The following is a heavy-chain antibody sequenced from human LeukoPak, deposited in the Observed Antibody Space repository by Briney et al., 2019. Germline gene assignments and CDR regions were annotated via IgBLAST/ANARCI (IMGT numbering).Heavy chain of an antibody. D-gene: IGHD4-17*01. V-gene: IGHV3-64*01. J-gene: IGHJ6*02. CDR1: GFTFSSYA. CDR3: AREPPGDYGDYVENYGMDV. Sequence: AGRSLRLSCAASGFTFSSYAMHWVRQAPGKGLEYVSGISTNGGSTSYANSVKGRFIISRDNSKNTVYLQMGSLRAEDMAVYYCAREPPGDYGDYVENYGMDVWGQGTTVTVSS. CDR2: ISTNGGST.